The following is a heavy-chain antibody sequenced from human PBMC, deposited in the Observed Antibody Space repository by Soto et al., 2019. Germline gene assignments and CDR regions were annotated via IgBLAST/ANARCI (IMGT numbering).Heavy chain of an antibody. V-gene: IGHV3-48*03. Sequence: GGSLRLSCAASGFTFSSYEMNWVRQAPGKGLEWVSYISSSGSTIYYADSVKGRFTISRDNAKNSLYLQMNSLRAEDTAVYYCARKGSSWYGHFDYWGQGTLVTVSS. D-gene: IGHD6-13*01. J-gene: IGHJ4*02. CDR2: ISSSGSTI. CDR3: ARKGSSWYGHFDY. CDR1: GFTFSSYE.